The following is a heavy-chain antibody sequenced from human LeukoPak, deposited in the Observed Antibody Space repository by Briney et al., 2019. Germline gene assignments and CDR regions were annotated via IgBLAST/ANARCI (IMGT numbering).Heavy chain of an antibody. D-gene: IGHD4-17*01. CDR2: IRGSGGGT. CDR3: GRDPNGDYIGAFDF. J-gene: IGHJ3*01. Sequence: PGGSLRLSCAASGFTFSNYAMTWVRLAPGKGLEWVSSIRGSGGGTSYADSVKGRFTMYRDNSMDTLYLQMNNLRAEDTAVYYCGRDPNGDYIGAFDFWGQGTLVTVSS. V-gene: IGHV3-23*01. CDR1: GFTFSNYA.